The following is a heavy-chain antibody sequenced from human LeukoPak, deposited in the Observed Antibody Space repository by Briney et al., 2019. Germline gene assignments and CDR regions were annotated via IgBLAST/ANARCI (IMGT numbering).Heavy chain of an antibody. CDR1: GYTFTSYY. CDR3: ARGNANNYDYVWGKTFYFDY. CDR2: INPSGGST. J-gene: IGHJ4*02. V-gene: IGHV1-46*01. D-gene: IGHD3-16*01. Sequence: ASVKVSCKASGYTFTSYYMHWVRQAPGQGLEWMGIINPSGGSTSYAQKFQGRVTMIRDMSTSTDYMELSSLRSEDTAVYYCARGNANNYDYVWGKTFYFDYWGQGTLVTVSS.